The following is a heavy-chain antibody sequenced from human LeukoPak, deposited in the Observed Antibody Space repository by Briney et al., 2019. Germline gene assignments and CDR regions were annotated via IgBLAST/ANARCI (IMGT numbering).Heavy chain of an antibody. CDR3: AKEMATRSDAFDI. V-gene: IGHV1-2*02. J-gene: IGHJ3*02. Sequence: PVASVKVSCKASGGTFSSYAISWVRQAPGQGLEWMGWINPNSGGTNYAQKFQGRVTMTRDTSISTAYMELSRLRSDDTAVYYCAKEMATRSDAFDIWGQGTMVTVSS. D-gene: IGHD5-24*01. CDR1: GGTFSSYA. CDR2: INPNSGGT.